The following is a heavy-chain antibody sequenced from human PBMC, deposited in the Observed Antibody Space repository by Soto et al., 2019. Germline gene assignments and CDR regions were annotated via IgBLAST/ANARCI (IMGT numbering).Heavy chain of an antibody. CDR1: GFTFSGSA. Sequence: GGSLRLSCAASGFTFSGSAMHWVRQASGKGLEWVGRIRSKANSYATAYAASVKGRFTISRDDSKNTAYLQMNSLKIDDTAVYYCTSRRDWTAVDPLDYWGLGTLVTVSS. V-gene: IGHV3-73*01. D-gene: IGHD5-18*01. J-gene: IGHJ4*02. CDR3: TSRRDWTAVDPLDY. CDR2: IRSKANSYAT.